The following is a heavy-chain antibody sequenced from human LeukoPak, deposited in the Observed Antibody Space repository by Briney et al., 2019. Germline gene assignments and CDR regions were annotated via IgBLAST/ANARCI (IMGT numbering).Heavy chain of an antibody. CDR2: INHSGST. CDR3: ASRRGYYGSGSYFY. J-gene: IGHJ4*02. Sequence: SETLSLTCAVYGGSFSGCYWSWIRQPPGKGLEWIGEINHSGSTNYNPSLKSRVTISVDTSKNQFSLKLSSVTAADTAVYYCASRRGYYGSGSYFYWGQGTLVTVSS. CDR1: GGSFSGCY. V-gene: IGHV4-34*01. D-gene: IGHD3-10*01.